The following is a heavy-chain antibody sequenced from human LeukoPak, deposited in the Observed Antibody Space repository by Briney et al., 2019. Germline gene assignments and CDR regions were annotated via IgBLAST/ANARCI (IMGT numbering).Heavy chain of an antibody. J-gene: IGHJ4*02. CDR3: TREDIAADSTDDY. V-gene: IGHV3-49*04. Sequence: GGSLRLSCAASGFTFSSYWMSWVRQAPGKGLEWVGFIRSKAYGGTTEYAASVKGRFTISRDDSKSIAYLQMNSLKTEDTAVYYCTREDIAADSTDDYWGQGTLVTVSS. CDR2: IRSKAYGGTT. CDR1: GFTFSSYW. D-gene: IGHD6-6*01.